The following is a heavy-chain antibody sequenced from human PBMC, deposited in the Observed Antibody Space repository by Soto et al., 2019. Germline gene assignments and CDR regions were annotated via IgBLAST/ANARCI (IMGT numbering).Heavy chain of an antibody. D-gene: IGHD2-21*02. J-gene: IGHJ6*02. Sequence: GESLKISCKGSGYSFTSYWIGWVRQMPGKGLEWMGIIYPGDSDTRYSPSFQGQVTISADKSISTAYLQWSSLKASDTAMYYCARHDTVVTPGRIYYYYYGMDVWGQGTTVTVSS. V-gene: IGHV5-51*01. CDR2: IYPGDSDT. CDR1: GYSFTSYW. CDR3: ARHDTVVTPGRIYYYYYGMDV.